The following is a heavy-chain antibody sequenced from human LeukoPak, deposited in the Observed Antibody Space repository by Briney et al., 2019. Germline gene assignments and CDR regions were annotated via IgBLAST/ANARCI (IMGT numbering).Heavy chain of an antibody. D-gene: IGHD3-22*01. CDR1: GFTFSSYW. CDR3: ARDSVHGYYDSSGYSTVSDY. J-gene: IGHJ4*02. V-gene: IGHV3-7*01. Sequence: GGSLRLSCAASGFTFSSYWMSWVRQAPGKGLEWVANIKEDRSEKYYVDSVKCRFTISRDNAKNSLYLQMNSLRAEDTAVYYCARDSVHGYYDSSGYSTVSDYWGQGTLVTVSS. CDR2: IKEDRSEK.